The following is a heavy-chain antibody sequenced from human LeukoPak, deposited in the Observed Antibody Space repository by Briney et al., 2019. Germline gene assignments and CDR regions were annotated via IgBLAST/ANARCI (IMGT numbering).Heavy chain of an antibody. CDR1: GFTFSSYA. J-gene: IGHJ4*02. D-gene: IGHD6-13*01. V-gene: IGHV3-7*03. CDR3: ARGFIAAAWGSYYFDY. Sequence: GGSLRLSCAASGFTFSSYAMNWVRQAPGKGLEWVANIKQDGSEKYYVDSVKGRFTISRDNAKNSLYLQMNSLRAEDTAVYYCARGFIAAAWGSYYFDYWGQGTLVTVSS. CDR2: IKQDGSEK.